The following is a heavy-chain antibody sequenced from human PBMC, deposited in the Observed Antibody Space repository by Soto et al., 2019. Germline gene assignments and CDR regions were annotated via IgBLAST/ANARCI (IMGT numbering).Heavy chain of an antibody. D-gene: IGHD3-10*01. V-gene: IGHV1-69*13. CDR2: IIPIFGTA. J-gene: IGHJ5*02. CDR1: GGTFSSYA. Sequence: SVKVSCKASGGTFSSYAISWVRQAPGQGLEWMGGIIPIFGTANYAQKFQGRVTITADESTSTAYMELSSLGSEDTAVYYCARDRMVRVIGWFDPWGQGTLVTVSS. CDR3: ARDRMVRVIGWFDP.